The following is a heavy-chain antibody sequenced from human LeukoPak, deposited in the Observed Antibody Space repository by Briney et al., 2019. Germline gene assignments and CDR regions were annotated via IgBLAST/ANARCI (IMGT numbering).Heavy chain of an antibody. J-gene: IGHJ6*02. CDR2: ISSSGSTI. CDR1: GFTCSDYY. D-gene: IGHD3-9*01. V-gene: IGHV3-11*01. Sequence: PGGSLRLSCAASGFTCSDYYMSWIRQAPGKGLEWVSYISSSGSTIYYADPVKGRLTISRDNAKNSLYLQMNSLKAEDTAVYYCARAGRYFDWFHPLGRNYYYYYGMDVWGQGTTVTVSS. CDR3: ARAGRYFDWFHPLGRNYYYYYGMDV.